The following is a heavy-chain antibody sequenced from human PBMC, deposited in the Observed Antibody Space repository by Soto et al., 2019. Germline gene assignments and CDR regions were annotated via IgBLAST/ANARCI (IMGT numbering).Heavy chain of an antibody. CDR2: MNPSSGNT. J-gene: IGHJ4*02. V-gene: IGHV1-8*01. Sequence: SVQVTCRASGYTFTSYDINWVRQATGQGLEWMGWMNPSSGNTGYAQKFQGRVTMTRNTSISTAYMELSSLRSEDTAVYYCARGRLNYDILTGYRRYFDYWGQGTLVTVSS. CDR1: GYTFTSYD. CDR3: ARGRLNYDILTGYRRYFDY. D-gene: IGHD3-9*01.